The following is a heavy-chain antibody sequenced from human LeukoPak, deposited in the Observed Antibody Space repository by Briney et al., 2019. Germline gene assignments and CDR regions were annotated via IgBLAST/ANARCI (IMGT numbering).Heavy chain of an antibody. CDR3: TRAAEKQLVHPYYYYYMDV. CDR1: RFTCGEYT. D-gene: IGHD6-13*01. CDR2: IRSKAHGGTRKAYGGTT. Sequence: RSLRPSRTATRFTCGEYTMSGFRQAPGKRLWGGGFIRSKAHGGTRKAYGGTTEYAASVKGRFTISRDDSKSIAYLQMNSLKTEDTAVYYCTRAAEKQLVHPYYYYYMDVWGKGTTVTVSS. V-gene: IGHV3-49*03. J-gene: IGHJ6*03.